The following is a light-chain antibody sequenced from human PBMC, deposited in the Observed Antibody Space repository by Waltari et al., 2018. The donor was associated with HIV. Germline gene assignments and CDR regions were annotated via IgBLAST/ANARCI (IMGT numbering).Light chain of an antibody. V-gene: IGLV2-14*01. CDR1: NSDIGGHNY. J-gene: IGLJ3*02. Sequence: QSALTQPASVSGSLGQSITISCSGTNSDIGGHNYVSWYQQHPGNAPRLIILGVLGRPAGVSDRFSGSKSGNTASLIISGLQAEDEADYFCCSYSTSATSNGVFGGGTKLTVL. CDR3: CSYSTSATSNGV. CDR2: GVL.